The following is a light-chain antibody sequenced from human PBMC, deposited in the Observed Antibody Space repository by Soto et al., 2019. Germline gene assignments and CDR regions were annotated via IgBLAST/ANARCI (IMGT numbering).Light chain of an antibody. V-gene: IGKV3-20*01. CDR3: PQYDASPRT. CDR1: QSVNSNY. Sequence: DIVLTQSPGTLSLSPGGRATLSCRASQSVNSNYLAWYQQKPGQGPRPLIYGASSRATGIPDRFSGSGSGTDFTLTISRLEPEDFAVYYCPQYDASPRTFGQWTKFEIK. J-gene: IGKJ1*01. CDR2: GAS.